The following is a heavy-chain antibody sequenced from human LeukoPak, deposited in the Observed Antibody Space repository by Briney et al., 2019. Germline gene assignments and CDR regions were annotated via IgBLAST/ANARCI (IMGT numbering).Heavy chain of an antibody. CDR1: GFTFSSYW. CDR2: IKQDGSEK. Sequence: PGGSLRLSCAASGFTFSSYWMSWVRQAPGKGLEWVANIKQDGSEKYYVDSVKGRFTISRDNAKNSLYLQMNSLRTEDTAVYYCARDRVTEEWDEGGDAFDIWGQGTMVTVSS. J-gene: IGHJ3*02. V-gene: IGHV3-7*01. D-gene: IGHD1-26*01. CDR3: ARDRVTEEWDEGGDAFDI.